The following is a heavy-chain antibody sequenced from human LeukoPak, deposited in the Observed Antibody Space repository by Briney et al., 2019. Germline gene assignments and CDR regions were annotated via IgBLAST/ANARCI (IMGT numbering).Heavy chain of an antibody. Sequence: GSLRLSCAASGLTFSSYSMNWVRQAPGKGLEWVSSISSSSSYIYYADSVKGRFTISRDNAKNSLYLQMNSLRAEDTAVYYCARAPHVGATGYWGQGTLVTVSS. CDR1: GLTFSSYS. D-gene: IGHD1-26*01. V-gene: IGHV3-21*01. J-gene: IGHJ4*02. CDR2: ISSSSSYI. CDR3: ARAPHVGATGY.